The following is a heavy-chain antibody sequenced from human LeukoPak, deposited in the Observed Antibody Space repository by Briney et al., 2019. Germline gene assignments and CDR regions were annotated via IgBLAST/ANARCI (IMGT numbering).Heavy chain of an antibody. CDR3: ARYSSSWYGGHNWFDP. CDR1: GYTFTGYY. Sequence: ASVKVSCKASGYTFTGYYMHWVRQAPGQGLEWMGWINPNSGGTNYAQKFQGRVTMTRDTSISTAYMELSRLRSDDTAVYYCARYSSSWYGGHNWFDPWGQGTLVTVSS. D-gene: IGHD6-13*01. V-gene: IGHV1-2*02. J-gene: IGHJ5*02. CDR2: INPNSGGT.